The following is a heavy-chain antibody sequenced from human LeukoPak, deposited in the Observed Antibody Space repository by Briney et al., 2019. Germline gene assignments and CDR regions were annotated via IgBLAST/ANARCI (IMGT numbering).Heavy chain of an antibody. D-gene: IGHD2-15*01. CDR2: IAGGGGTT. CDR3: AKGSGSSSYSSIGY. CDR1: GFTFSSYA. Sequence: PGGSLRLSCAASGFTFSSYAMSWVRQAPGKGLEWVSVIAGGGGTTYYADSVKGRFTISRDNSKNTLYLQMNSLRVEDTAVYYCAKGSGSSSYSSIGYWGQGILVTVSS. V-gene: IGHV3-23*01. J-gene: IGHJ4*02.